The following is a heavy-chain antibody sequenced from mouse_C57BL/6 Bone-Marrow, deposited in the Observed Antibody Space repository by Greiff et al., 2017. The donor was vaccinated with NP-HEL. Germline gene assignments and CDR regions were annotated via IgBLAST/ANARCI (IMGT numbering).Heavy chain of an antibody. D-gene: IGHD1-1*01. CDR2: INPNYGTT. CDR3: AIIYYYGSSPYWYFDV. Sequence: EVKLVESGPELVKPGASVKISCKASGYSFTDYNMNWVKQSNGKSLEWIGVINPNYGTTSYNQKFKGKATLTVDQSSSTAYMQLNSLTSEDSAVYYCAIIYYYGSSPYWYFDVWGTGTTVTVSS. J-gene: IGHJ1*03. V-gene: IGHV1-39*01. CDR1: GYSFTDYN.